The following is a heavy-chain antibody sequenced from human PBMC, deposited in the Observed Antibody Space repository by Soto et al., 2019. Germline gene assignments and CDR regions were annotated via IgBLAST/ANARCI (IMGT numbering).Heavy chain of an antibody. V-gene: IGHV3-66*01. CDR1: GFTVSSNY. CDR3: ARSSGDYGDYALNY. D-gene: IGHD4-17*01. J-gene: IGHJ4*02. CDR2: IYSGGST. Sequence: GGSLRLSCAASGFTVSSNYMSWVRQAPGKGLEWVSVIYSGGSTYYADSVKGRFTISRDNSKNTLYLQMNGLRAEDTAVYYCARSSGDYGDYALNYWGQGTLVTVSS.